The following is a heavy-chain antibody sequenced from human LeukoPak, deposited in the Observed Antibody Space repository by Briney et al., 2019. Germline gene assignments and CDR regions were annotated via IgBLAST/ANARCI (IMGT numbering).Heavy chain of an antibody. J-gene: IGHJ4*02. V-gene: IGHV3-15*01. CDR2: IKSKSDGGTT. CDR3: WEYIRSFNS. D-gene: IGHD3-16*01. CDR1: EFTVSNAW. Sequence: GGSLRLSCAVSEFTVSNAWMSWVRQAPGKGLEWVGRIKSKSDGGTTDYAAPVKDRFTISRDESKNTLYLQMSNLKTEDTAVYYVWEYIRSFNSWGQGTLVTVSS.